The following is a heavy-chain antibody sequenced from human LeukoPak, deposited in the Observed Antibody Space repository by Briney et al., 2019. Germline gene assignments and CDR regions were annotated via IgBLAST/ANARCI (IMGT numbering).Heavy chain of an antibody. D-gene: IGHD3-22*01. Sequence: GGPLRLSCAASGFTFSSYWMSWVRQAPGKGLEWVASIKLDGSEENYVDSVKGRFTISRDNAKNSLYLQLNSLRAEDTAVFYCARLDYYDSSGRYYYGMDVWGQGTTVTVSS. CDR1: GFTFSSYW. V-gene: IGHV3-7*01. CDR2: IKLDGSEE. CDR3: ARLDYYDSSGRYYYGMDV. J-gene: IGHJ6*02.